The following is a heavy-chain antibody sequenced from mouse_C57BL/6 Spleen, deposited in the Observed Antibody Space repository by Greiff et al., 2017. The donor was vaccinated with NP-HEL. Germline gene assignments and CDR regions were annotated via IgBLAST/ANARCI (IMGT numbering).Heavy chain of an antibody. CDR1: GYAFSSSW. CDR2: IYPGDGDT. D-gene: IGHD2-3*01. V-gene: IGHV1-82*01. Sequence: QVQLQQSGPELVKPGASVKISCKASGYAFSSSWMNWVKQRPGKGLEWIGRIYPGDGDTNYNGKFKGKATLTADKSSSTAYMQLSSLTSEDSAVYFCARREDGYYDYAMDYWGQGTSVTVSS. CDR3: ARREDGYYDYAMDY. J-gene: IGHJ4*01.